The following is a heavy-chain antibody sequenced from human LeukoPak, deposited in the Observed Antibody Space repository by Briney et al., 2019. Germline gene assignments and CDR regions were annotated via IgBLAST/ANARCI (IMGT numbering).Heavy chain of an antibody. V-gene: IGHV4-39*07. CDR1: GGSFSSYY. D-gene: IGHD2-15*01. Sequence: PSETLSLTCAVYGGSFSSYYWGWIRQPPGKGLEWIGSIYYSGSTYYNPSLKSRVTISVDTSKNQFSLKLSSVTAADTAVYYCASTGYCSGGSCLVNWFDPWGQGTLVTVSS. CDR3: ASTGYCSGGSCLVNWFDP. J-gene: IGHJ5*02. CDR2: IYYSGST.